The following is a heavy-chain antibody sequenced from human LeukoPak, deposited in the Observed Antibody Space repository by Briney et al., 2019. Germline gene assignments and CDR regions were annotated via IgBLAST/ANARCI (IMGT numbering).Heavy chain of an antibody. J-gene: IGHJ4*02. CDR2: IIPIFGTA. D-gene: IGHD1-26*01. V-gene: IGHV1-69*13. CDR3: ASLQPVRSYYPFGY. Sequence: ASVKVSCKASGYTFTSYDINWVRQAPGQGLEWMGGIIPIFGTANYAQKFQGRVTITADESTSTAYMELSSLRSEDTAVYYCASLQPVRSYYPFGYWGQGTLVTVSS. CDR1: GYTFTSYD.